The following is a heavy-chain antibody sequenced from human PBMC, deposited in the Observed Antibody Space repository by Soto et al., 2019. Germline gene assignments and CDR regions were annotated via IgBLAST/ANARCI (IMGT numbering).Heavy chain of an antibody. CDR2: ST. Sequence: SGPTLVNPTQTLTLTCTVSGFSLTTRGMTLGWIRQPPGKAPEWLALSTQYSPSLQSRLTFTEDTSKNQVVLTMTNMDPVDTATYYCTLRQDTSRGPIYWVQGIMVTVS. V-gene: IGHV2-5*01. J-gene: IGHJ4*02. CDR3: TLRQDTSRGPIY. D-gene: IGHD6-13*01. CDR1: GFSLTTRGMT.